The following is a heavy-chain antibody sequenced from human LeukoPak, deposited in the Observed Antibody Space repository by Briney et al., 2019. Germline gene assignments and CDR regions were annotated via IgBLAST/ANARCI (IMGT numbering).Heavy chain of an antibody. V-gene: IGHV1-18*01. D-gene: IGHD2-8*02. CDR1: GYTFNTYG. J-gene: IGHJ5*02. Sequence: ASVKVSCKASGYTFNTYGITWVRQAPGQGLEWMEWISGYNGKTKYAQKLQGRVTMTTDTSTSTAYMELRSLRSDDTAVYYCARVRSLVVGWFDPWGQGTLVTVSS. CDR3: ARVRSLVVGWFDP. CDR2: ISGYNGKT.